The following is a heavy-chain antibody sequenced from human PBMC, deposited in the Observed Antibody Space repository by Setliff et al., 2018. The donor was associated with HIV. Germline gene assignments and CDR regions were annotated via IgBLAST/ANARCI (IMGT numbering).Heavy chain of an antibody. V-gene: IGHV3-11*01. D-gene: IGHD4-17*01. Sequence: GGSLRLSCAASGFIFSDYYMSWIRQAPGKGLEWVSYISFSGNTIYYTDSVKGRFTIPRDNARNSLYLQVNSLRAEDTAVYYCARAKIGPYGDSTYYYGMDVWGQGTTVTVSS. CDR2: ISFSGNTI. J-gene: IGHJ6*02. CDR3: ARAKIGPYGDSTYYYGMDV. CDR1: GFIFSDYY.